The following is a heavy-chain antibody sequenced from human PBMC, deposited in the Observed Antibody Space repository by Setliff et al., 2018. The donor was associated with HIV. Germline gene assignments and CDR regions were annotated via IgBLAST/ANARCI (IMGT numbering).Heavy chain of an antibody. CDR3: ARIGFGYYDNSGAWYFDY. D-gene: IGHD3-22*01. CDR2: INGNI. J-gene: IGHJ4*02. Sequence: ASVKVSCKASGYSFTNYIMTWVRQAPGQRLEWMGWINGNIKYSQKFQDRVTITRGTSASTVYMDLSSLTSEDTAVYYCARIGFGYYDNSGAWYFDYWGQGTLVTVSS. V-gene: IGHV1-3*01. CDR1: GYSFTNYI.